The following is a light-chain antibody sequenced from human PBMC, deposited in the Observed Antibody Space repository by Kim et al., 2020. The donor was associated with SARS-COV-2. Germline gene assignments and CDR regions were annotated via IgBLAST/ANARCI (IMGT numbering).Light chain of an antibody. J-gene: IGLJ3*02. CDR2: EVS. CDR1: SSDVGGYNY. CDR3: SSYAGSNNFGV. Sequence: HSVTITCTETSSDVGGYNYVSWYQQHPGKAPKLMIYEVSKRPSGVPDRFSGSKSGNTASLTVSGLQAEDEADYYCSSYAGSNNFGVFGGGTKLTVL. V-gene: IGLV2-8*01.